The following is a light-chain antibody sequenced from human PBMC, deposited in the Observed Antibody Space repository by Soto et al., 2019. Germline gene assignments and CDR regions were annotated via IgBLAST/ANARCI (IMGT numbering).Light chain of an antibody. J-gene: IGLJ2*01. CDR1: SSDLGGFDF. V-gene: IGLV2-14*01. CDR3: GSYTSSTTIVL. Sequence: QSVLTQPASVSGSPGQSITISCTGTSSDLGGFDFVSWYRHHPGKAPQLIIYEVTNRPSGVSGRFSGSKSGNTASLTISGLQAEDEAVYFCGSYTSSTTIVLFGGGTKLTVL. CDR2: EVT.